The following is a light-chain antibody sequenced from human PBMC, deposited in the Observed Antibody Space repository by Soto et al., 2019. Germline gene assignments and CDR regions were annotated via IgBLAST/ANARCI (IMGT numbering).Light chain of an antibody. CDR3: QQFLSTPYT. CDR2: WAS. J-gene: IGKJ2*01. V-gene: IGKV4-1*01. Sequence: DIVMTQSPDSLAMSLGERATIKCTSSQSLLSSYNNKNHLTWYQQKPGQPPKLLIFWASTRDYGVPDRFSGSGSGTAFTLTIDSLQAEDAAVYYCQQFLSTPYTFGRGTRLEIK. CDR1: QSLLSSYNNKNH.